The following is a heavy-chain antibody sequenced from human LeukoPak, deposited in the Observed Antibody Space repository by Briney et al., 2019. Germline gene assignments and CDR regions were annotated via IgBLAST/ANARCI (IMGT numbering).Heavy chain of an antibody. CDR2: INPNSGGT. D-gene: IGHD3-3*01. CDR3: ARVSVSWSGYSGFDY. CDR1: GYTFTGYY. V-gene: IGHV1-2*02. Sequence: GASVKVSCKASGYTFTGYYMHWVRQAPGQGLEWMGWINPNSGGTNYAQKFQGRVTTTRDTSISTAYMELSRLRSDDTAVYYCARVSVSWSGYSGFDYWGQGTLVTVSS. J-gene: IGHJ4*02.